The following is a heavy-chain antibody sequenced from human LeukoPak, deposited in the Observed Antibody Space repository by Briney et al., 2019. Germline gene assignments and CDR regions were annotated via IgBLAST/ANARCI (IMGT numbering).Heavy chain of an antibody. CDR1: EYSFATYW. D-gene: IGHD2-15*01. J-gene: IGHJ4*02. V-gene: IGHV5-51*01. CDR2: VFPGDSDT. Sequence: GESLKISCKGSEYSFATYWIGWVRQMPGKGLEWMGIVFPGDSDTRYSPSFQGQVTISADKSISTAYLQWSSLKASDTAIYYCASAYCSGGNCYFDYWGQGTLVTVSS. CDR3: ASAYCSGGNCYFDY.